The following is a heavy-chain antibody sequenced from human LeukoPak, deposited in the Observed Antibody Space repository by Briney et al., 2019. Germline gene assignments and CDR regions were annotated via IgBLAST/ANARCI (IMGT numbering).Heavy chain of an antibody. J-gene: IGHJ4*02. CDR2: IYYSGST. D-gene: IGHD3-3*01. CDR1: GGSISSYY. Sequence: PSETLSLXCTVSGGSISSYYWSWIRQPPGKGLEWIGYIYYSGSTNYNPSLKSRVTISVDTSKNQFSLKLSSVTAADTAVYYCARVFLEWDYYFDYWGQGTLVTVSS. V-gene: IGHV4-59*01. CDR3: ARVFLEWDYYFDY.